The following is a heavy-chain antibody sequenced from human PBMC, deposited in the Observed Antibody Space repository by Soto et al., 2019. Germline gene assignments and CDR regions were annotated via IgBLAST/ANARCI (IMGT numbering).Heavy chain of an antibody. CDR2: IIPILGIA. CDR3: ARPGSVGWFGYFDY. CDR1: GGTFSSYT. V-gene: IGHV1-69*02. D-gene: IGHD3-10*01. Sequence: QVQLVQAGAELKQPGSSVKVSCKVSGGTFSSYTISWVRQSPGQGREWMGRIIPILGIANYAQKFQGRVTITADKSTSRAYIELSSLRSEDTAVYHCARPGSVGWFGYFDYWGQGTLVAVSS. J-gene: IGHJ4*02.